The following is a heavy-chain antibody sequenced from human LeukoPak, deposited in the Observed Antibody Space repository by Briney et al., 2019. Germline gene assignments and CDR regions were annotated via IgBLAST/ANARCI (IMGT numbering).Heavy chain of an antibody. CDR3: AKHLGWGPSGSNWFDP. Sequence: GGSLRLSCVASGFTFSAYAMSWVRQAPGKGLEWVSGISANGSSTYYADSVEGRFTISRDNSKNTLYLQMNSLRAEDTAVYYCAKHLGWGPSGSNWFDPWGQGTLVTVSS. CDR1: GFTFSAYA. D-gene: IGHD6-25*01. J-gene: IGHJ5*02. CDR2: ISANGSST. V-gene: IGHV3-23*01.